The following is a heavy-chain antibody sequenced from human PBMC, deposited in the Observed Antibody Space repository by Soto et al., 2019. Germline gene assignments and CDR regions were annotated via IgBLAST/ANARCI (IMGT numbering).Heavy chain of an antibody. V-gene: IGHV3-23*01. J-gene: IGHJ5*02. Sequence: GGSLRLSCAASGFTFSSYAMSWVRQAPGKGLEWVSAISGSGGSTYYADSVKGRFTISRDNSKNTLYLQMNSLRAEDTAVYYCAKLPNDYSNYGWFDPWGQGTLVTVSS. CDR1: GFTFSSYA. D-gene: IGHD4-4*01. CDR2: ISGSGGST. CDR3: AKLPNDYSNYGWFDP.